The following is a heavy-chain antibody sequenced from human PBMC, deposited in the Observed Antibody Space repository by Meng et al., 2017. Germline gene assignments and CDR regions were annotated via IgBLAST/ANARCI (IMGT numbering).Heavy chain of an antibody. CDR3: AGTSEYYDSSGYYLDSAFDY. Sequence: GESLKISCAASGFTFSSYDMHWVRQATGKGLEWVSAIGTAGDTYYPGSVKGRFTISRENAKNSLYLQMNSLRAEDTAVYYCAGTSEYYDSSGYYLDSAFDYWGQGTLVTVSS. D-gene: IGHD3-22*01. V-gene: IGHV3-13*01. CDR2: IGTAGDT. J-gene: IGHJ4*02. CDR1: GFTFSSYD.